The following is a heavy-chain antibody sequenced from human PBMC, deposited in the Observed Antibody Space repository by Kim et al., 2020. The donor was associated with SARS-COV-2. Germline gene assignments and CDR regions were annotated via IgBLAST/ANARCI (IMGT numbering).Heavy chain of an antibody. CDR1: GYSISYKE. Sequence: SETLSLTCSVSGYSISYKEWSWNRQPAGKGLEGIGRINLTVGTAYNTSLQSSVTMSVDRSNTQFFLRLSFVTAADTAVYYCVKQAFGFPDVWGLGILVTFS. CDR2: INLTVGT. D-gene: IGHD3-10*01. J-gene: IGHJ4*02. CDR3: VKQAFGFPDV. V-gene: IGHV4-4*07.